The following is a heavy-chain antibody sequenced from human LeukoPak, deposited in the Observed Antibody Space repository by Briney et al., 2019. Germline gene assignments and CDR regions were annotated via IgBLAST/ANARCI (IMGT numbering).Heavy chain of an antibody. CDR1: GGSISSYY. Sequence: SETLSLTCTVSGGSISSYYWTWIRQPPGKGLEWIGYIYYSGSTNYNPTLKSRVSMSVDTSKNHFSLKLSSVTAADTAVYYCGRGTTVTNDAFDIWGQGTMVTVSS. J-gene: IGHJ3*02. D-gene: IGHD4-17*01. CDR3: GRGTTVTNDAFDI. CDR2: IYYSGST. V-gene: IGHV4-59*12.